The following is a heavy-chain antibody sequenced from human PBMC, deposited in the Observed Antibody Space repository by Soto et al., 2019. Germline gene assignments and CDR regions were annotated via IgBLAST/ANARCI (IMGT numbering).Heavy chain of an antibody. CDR1: GGSFSGYY. D-gene: IGHD3-3*01. CDR2: INHSGST. CDR3: ARERDVLRFLEWRRRSYYYMDV. V-gene: IGHV4-34*01. Sequence: SETLSLTCAVYGGSFSGYYWSWIREPPGKGLEWIGEINHSGSTNYNPSLKSRVTISVDTSKNQFSLKLSSVTAADTAVYYCARERDVLRFLEWRRRSYYYMDVWGKGTTVT. J-gene: IGHJ6*03.